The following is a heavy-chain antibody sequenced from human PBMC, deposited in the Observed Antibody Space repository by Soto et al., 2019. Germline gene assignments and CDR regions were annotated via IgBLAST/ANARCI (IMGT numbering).Heavy chain of an antibody. CDR3: ARGGQSGSRD. CDR1: GGSISSFY. CDR2: IYYSGST. D-gene: IGHD2-2*01. J-gene: IGHJ4*02. V-gene: IGHV4-59*01. Sequence: QVQLQESGPGLVKPSETLSLNCTVSGGSISSFYWSWIRQPPGKGLEWIGYIYYSGSTNYNPSLKSRVTISVDTSKNQFSLKLSSVTAADTAVYYCARGGQSGSRDWGQGTLVTVSS.